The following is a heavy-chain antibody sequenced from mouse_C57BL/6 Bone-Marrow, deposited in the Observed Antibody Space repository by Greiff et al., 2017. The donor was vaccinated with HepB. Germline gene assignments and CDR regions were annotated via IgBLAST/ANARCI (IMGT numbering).Heavy chain of an antibody. D-gene: IGHD1-1*01. J-gene: IGHJ1*03. CDR2: IDPETGGT. Sequence: VQLQQSGAELVRPGASVTLSCKASGYTFTDYEMHWVKQTPVHGLEWIGAIDPETGGTAYNQKFKGKAILTADKSSSTAYMELRSLTSEDSAVYYCTRRERYYGSRGYWYLGVWGTGPTVPVPS. V-gene: IGHV1-15*01. CDR3: TRRERYYGSRGYWYLGV. CDR1: GYTFTDYE.